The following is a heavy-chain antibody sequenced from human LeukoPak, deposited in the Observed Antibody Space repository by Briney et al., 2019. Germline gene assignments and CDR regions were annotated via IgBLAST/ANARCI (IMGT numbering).Heavy chain of an antibody. D-gene: IGHD3-22*01. J-gene: IGHJ4*02. V-gene: IGHV3-11*01. CDR2: ISSSGSTI. CDR3: ARVPYYYDSSGYYGDY. Sequence: GGSLRLSCAASGFTFSDYYMSWIRQAPGKGLEWVSYISSSGSTIYYADSVKGRFTISRDNAKNSLYLQMNSLRADDTAVYYCARVPYYYDSSGYYGDYWGQGTLVTVSS. CDR1: GFTFSDYY.